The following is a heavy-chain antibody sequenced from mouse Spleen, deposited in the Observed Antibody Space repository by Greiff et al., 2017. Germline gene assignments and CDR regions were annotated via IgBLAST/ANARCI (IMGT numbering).Heavy chain of an antibody. J-gene: IGHJ2*01. CDR2: ISYDGSN. V-gene: IGHV3-6*01. Sequence: EVQLVESGPGLVKPSQSLSLTCSVTGYSITSGYYWNWIRQFPGNKLEWMGYISYDGSNNYNPSLKNRISITRDTSKNQFFLKLNSVTTEDTATYYCSRVQLGLFDYWGQGTTLTVSS. D-gene: IGHD4-1*02. CDR3: SRVQLGLFDY. CDR1: GYSITSGYY.